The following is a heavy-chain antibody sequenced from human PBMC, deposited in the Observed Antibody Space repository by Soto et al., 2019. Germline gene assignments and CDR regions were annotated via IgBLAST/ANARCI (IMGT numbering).Heavy chain of an antibody. Sequence: QVQLVESGGGVVQPGRSLRLSCAASGFTFSNYGMHWVRQAPGKGLEWVAVIWYDGSNKYYADSVKGRFTISRDNSKNTQYLQMNSLRAEDTAVYYCARYLNGVSPGFDYWGQGTLVTVSS. CDR1: GFTFSNYG. V-gene: IGHV3-33*01. CDR2: IWYDGSNK. J-gene: IGHJ4*02. CDR3: ARYLNGVSPGFDY. D-gene: IGHD4-17*01.